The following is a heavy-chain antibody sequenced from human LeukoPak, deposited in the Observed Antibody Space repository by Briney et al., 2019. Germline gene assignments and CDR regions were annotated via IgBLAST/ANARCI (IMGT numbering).Heavy chain of an antibody. CDR3: ARGYGDNSGAFDI. D-gene: IGHD4-23*01. CDR1: GDSVSGISFY. Sequence: SETLSLTCTVSGDSVSGISFYWSWIRQPPGKGLQYIGYIQYSGSTNYNPSLKSRVTISVDTSKNQFSLKLSSVTAADTAVYFCARGYGDNSGAFDIWGQGTLVTVSS. V-gene: IGHV4-61*01. CDR2: IQYSGST. J-gene: IGHJ3*02.